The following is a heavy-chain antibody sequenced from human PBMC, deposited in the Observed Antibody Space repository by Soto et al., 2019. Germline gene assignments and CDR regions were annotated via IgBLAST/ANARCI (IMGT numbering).Heavy chain of an antibody. J-gene: IGHJ6*02. D-gene: IGHD2-2*02. CDR2: ISSRSDI. Sequence: AGGSLRLSCVGSGFTFSTYSINWVRQAPGKWLEWVSSISSRSDIYYADSVKGRFTISRDNAKNSVSLQMNSLRAEDTAVYYCAREYTAWPLAYGLDVWGQGXTVTVYS. CDR3: AREYTAWPLAYGLDV. CDR1: GFTFSTYS. V-gene: IGHV3-21*01.